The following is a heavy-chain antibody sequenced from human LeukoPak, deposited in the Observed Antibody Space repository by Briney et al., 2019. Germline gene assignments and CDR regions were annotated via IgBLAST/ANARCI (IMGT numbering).Heavy chain of an antibody. D-gene: IGHD1-26*01. CDR1: GYTLTSYG. J-gene: IGHJ4*02. V-gene: IGHV1-18*01. CDR2: IGAYNGDT. Sequence: GASVKVSCKASGYTLTSYGISWVRQAPGQGLEWMGWIGAYNGDTDFAQKLQGRVTLTTDTSTSTAHMALRSLRSDDTAAYYCARDNQGLVGYWGQGTLVTVSS. CDR3: ARDNQGLVGY.